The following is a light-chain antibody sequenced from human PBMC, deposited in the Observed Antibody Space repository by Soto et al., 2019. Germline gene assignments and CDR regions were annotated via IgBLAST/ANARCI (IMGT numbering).Light chain of an antibody. CDR3: QQRSNWPRT. Sequence: PGERATLSCTASQRVSNNLAWYQQKPGQPPRLLIYDASDRAPAIPPRFSGTGSGTDFTLTISSLEREDFAIYFCQQRSNWPRTFGQGTRVDIK. CDR2: DAS. CDR1: QRVSNN. V-gene: IGKV3-11*01. J-gene: IGKJ1*01.